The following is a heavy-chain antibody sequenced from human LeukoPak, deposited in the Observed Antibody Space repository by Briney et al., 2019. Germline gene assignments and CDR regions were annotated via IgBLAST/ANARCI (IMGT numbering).Heavy chain of an antibody. CDR3: ARVEYCTKGVCINFDL. D-gene: IGHD2-8*01. V-gene: IGHV1-46*01. Sequence: ASVKVSCKASGYTFTSYYMHWVRQAPGQGLEWMGIINPSGGSTSYAQKFQGRVTVTRDTSTSTVYMELSGLRADDTAAYYCARVEYCTKGVCINFDLWGQGTLVTVSS. CDR2: INPSGGST. CDR1: GYTFTSYY. J-gene: IGHJ4*02.